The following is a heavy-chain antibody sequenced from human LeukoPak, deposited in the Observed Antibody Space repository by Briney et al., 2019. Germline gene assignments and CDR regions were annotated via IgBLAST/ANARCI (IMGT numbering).Heavy chain of an antibody. CDR3: AATLLGY. Sequence: SETLSLTCTVSGGSISSYYWSWIRQPPGKGLEWIGYIYYSGSTNYNPSLKSRVTISVDTSKNQFSLKLSSVTAADTAVYYCAATLLGYWGQGTLVTVSS. V-gene: IGHV4-59*01. J-gene: IGHJ4*02. CDR1: GGSISSYY. CDR2: IYYSGST.